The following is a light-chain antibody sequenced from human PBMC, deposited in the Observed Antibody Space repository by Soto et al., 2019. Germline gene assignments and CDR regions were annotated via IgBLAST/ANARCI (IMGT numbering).Light chain of an antibody. CDR3: SSYTSSSTLV. CDR1: SSDVDTHNY. CDR2: EVI. Sequence: QSALTQPASVSGSPGQSITISCTATSSDVDTHNYVSWYQQYPGKAPKLMIYEVINRPSGVSNRFSGSKSGNTASLIISGLQAEDEADYYCSSYTSSSTLVFGGETQLTVL. J-gene: IGLJ2*01. V-gene: IGLV2-14*01.